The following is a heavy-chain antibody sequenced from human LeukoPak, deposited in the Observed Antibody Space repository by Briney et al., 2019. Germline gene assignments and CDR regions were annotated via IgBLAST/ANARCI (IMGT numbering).Heavy chain of an antibody. V-gene: IGHV1-69*13. CDR3: CTFDRGEDY. J-gene: IGHJ4*02. CDR2: IITIFGTV. D-gene: IGHD2-8*01. CDR1: GGTFSSYA. Sequence: SVKVSCKASGGTFSSYAFSWVRQAHGQGLEWMGGIITIFGTVNYEQKFQGRVLITSDESTSTAFMVLISIRSAEKAAFYYCTFDRGEDYWGQGTLVTVSS.